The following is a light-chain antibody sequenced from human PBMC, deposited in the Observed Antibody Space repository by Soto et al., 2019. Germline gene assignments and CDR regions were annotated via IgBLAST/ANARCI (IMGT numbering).Light chain of an antibody. CDR1: SSDVGGYDS. CDR2: DVN. Sequence: QSVLTQPRSVSGSPGQSVTISGTGTSSDVGGYDSVSWYQQHPGKAPKLMIYDVNKWPSGVPDRFSGSKSGNTASLTISGLQADDEADYYCCSYAGRSTSVFGTGTKVTVL. V-gene: IGLV2-11*01. J-gene: IGLJ1*01. CDR3: CSYAGRSTSV.